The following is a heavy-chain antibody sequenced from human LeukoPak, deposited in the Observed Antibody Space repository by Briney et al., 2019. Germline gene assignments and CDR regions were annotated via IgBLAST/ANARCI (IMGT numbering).Heavy chain of an antibody. Sequence: GGSLRLSCAASGFTFSIYCMSWVRQAPGKGLGWVANIKQDGSEEYYVDSVKGRFTISTDNAKNSLYLQMNSLSAEDTAVYYCARDGASGYVNYYGMDVWGKGTTVTVSS. CDR2: IKQDGSEE. CDR3: ARDGASGYVNYYGMDV. CDR1: GFTFSIYC. D-gene: IGHD5-12*01. J-gene: IGHJ6*04. V-gene: IGHV3-7*03.